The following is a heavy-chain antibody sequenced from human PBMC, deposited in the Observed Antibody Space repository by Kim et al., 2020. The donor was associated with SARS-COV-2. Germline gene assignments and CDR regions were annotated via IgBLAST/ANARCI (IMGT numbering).Heavy chain of an antibody. CDR3: ASLRDSGGTPRHRYYYYYGMDV. Sequence: SETLSLTCTVSGGSISSSSYYWGWIRQPPGKGLEWIGSIYYSGSTYYNPSLKSRVTISVDTSKNQFSLKLSSVTAADTAVYYCASLRDSGGTPRHRYYYYYGMDVWGQGTTVTVSS. CDR2: IYYSGST. V-gene: IGHV4-39*01. D-gene: IGHD2-15*01. CDR1: GGSISSSSYY. J-gene: IGHJ6*02.